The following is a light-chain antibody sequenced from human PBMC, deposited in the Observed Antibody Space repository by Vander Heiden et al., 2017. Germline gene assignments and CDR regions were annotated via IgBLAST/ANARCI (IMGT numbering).Light chain of an antibody. CDR3: LRLTTYDLT. V-gene: IGKV1-9*01. CDR1: QGIGSH. J-gene: IGKJ5*01. Sequence: DIHLTQSPSFLSASVGDRVTITCRASQGIGSHLAWYQQKPGKAPKLMIYDVFTFQSGVPSRFSPRGPRLEFTLTVRSMQLEHFASSYSLRLTTYDLT. CDR2: DVF.